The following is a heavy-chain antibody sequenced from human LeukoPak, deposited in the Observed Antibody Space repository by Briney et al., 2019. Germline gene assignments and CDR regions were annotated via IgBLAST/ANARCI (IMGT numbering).Heavy chain of an antibody. Sequence: SETLSLTCTVSGGSISSGGYYWSWIRQHPGKGLEWIGYIYYSGSTYYNPSLKSRVTISVDTSKNQFSLKLSSVSASDTAVYYCAKPLNTVNRYFDSWGQGTLVTASS. V-gene: IGHV4-31*03. CDR2: IYYSGST. J-gene: IGHJ4*02. CDR1: GGSISSGGYY. D-gene: IGHD1-14*01. CDR3: AKPLNTVNRYFDS.